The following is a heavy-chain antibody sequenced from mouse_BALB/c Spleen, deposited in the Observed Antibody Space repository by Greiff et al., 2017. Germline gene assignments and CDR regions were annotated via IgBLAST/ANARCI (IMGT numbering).Heavy chain of an antibody. CDR1: GFTFSSFG. Sequence: EVMLVESGGGLVQPGGSRTLSCAASGFTFSSFGMHWVRQAPEKGLEWVAYISSGSSTIYYADTVKGRFTISRDNPKNTLFLQMTSLRSEDTAMYYCATHYGYPFAYWGQGTLVTVSA. D-gene: IGHD2-2*01. J-gene: IGHJ3*01. CDR3: ATHYGYPFAY. V-gene: IGHV5-17*02. CDR2: ISSGSSTI.